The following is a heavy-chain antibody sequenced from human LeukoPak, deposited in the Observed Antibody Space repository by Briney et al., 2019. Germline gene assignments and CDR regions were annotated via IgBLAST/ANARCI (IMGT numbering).Heavy chain of an antibody. V-gene: IGHV4-39*01. D-gene: IGHD3-10*01. J-gene: IGHJ4*02. Sequence: PSETLSLTCTVSGGSISSSSYYWGWIRQPPGKGLEWIGSIYYSGSTYYNPSLKSRVTISVDTSKNQFSLKLSSVTAADTAVYYCARITIVRGVDYWGQGTLVTVSS. CDR3: ARITIVRGVDY. CDR2: IYYSGST. CDR1: GGSISSSSYY.